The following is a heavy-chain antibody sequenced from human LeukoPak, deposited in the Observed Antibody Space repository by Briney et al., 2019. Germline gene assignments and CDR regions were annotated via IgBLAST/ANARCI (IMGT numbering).Heavy chain of an antibody. CDR3: ARADYGDFFDY. V-gene: IGHV4-38-2*01. CDR1: GYSISSGYC. Sequence: SETLSLTCAVSGYSISSGYCWGWIRQPPGKGLEWIGSIYHSGSTYYNPSLKSRVTISVDTSKNQFSLKLSSVTAADTAVYYCARADYGDFFDYWGQGTLVTVSS. J-gene: IGHJ4*02. CDR2: IYHSGST. D-gene: IGHD4-17*01.